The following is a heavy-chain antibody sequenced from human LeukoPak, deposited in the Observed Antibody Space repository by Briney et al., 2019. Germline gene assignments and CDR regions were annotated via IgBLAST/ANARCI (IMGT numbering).Heavy chain of an antibody. CDR2: ISTDGYTT. Sequence: GGSLRLSCAASGLAFSAYKMHWVRQAPRRGLVWVSRISTDGYTTDYADSVKGRFTISRDNSKNTLYLQMNSLRAEDTAVYYCARVGYTSGWYRNWGQGTLVTVSS. CDR1: GLAFSAYK. CDR3: ARVGYTSGWYRN. V-gene: IGHV3-74*01. D-gene: IGHD6-19*01. J-gene: IGHJ4*02.